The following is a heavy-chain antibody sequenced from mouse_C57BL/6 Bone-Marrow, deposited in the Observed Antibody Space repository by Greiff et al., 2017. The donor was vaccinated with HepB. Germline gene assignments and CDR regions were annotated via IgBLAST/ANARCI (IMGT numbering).Heavy chain of an antibody. J-gene: IGHJ4*01. CDR1: GYTFTSYG. Sequence: LQESGAELARPGASVKLSCKASGYTFTSYGISWVKQRTGQGLEWIGEIYPRSGNTYYNEKFKGKATLTADKSSSTAYMELRSLTSEDSAVYFCARERNYYAMDYWGQGTSVTVSS. CDR2: IYPRSGNT. CDR3: ARERNYYAMDY. V-gene: IGHV1-81*01.